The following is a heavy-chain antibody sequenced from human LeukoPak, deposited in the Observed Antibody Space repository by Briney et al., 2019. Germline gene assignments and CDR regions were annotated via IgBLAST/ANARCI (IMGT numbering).Heavy chain of an antibody. CDR1: GGSFSGYY. CDR2: INHSGST. J-gene: IGHJ4*02. D-gene: IGHD2/OR15-2a*01. V-gene: IGHV4-34*01. Sequence: SETLSLTCAVYGGSFSGYYWSWIRQPPGKGLEWIGEINHSGSTNYNPSLKSRVTISVDTSKNQFSLKLNSVTAADTAVYYCAGDFHNSRGNYWGQGTLVTVPS. CDR3: AGDFHNSRGNY.